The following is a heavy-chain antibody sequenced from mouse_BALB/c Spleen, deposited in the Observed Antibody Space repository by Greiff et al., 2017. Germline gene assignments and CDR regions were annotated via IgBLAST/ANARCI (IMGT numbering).Heavy chain of an antibody. CDR1: GFSLTSYD. CDR3: VRDTSTMVSDGFDV. D-gene: IGHD2-2*01. CDR2: IWTGGGT. V-gene: IGHV2-9-2*01. J-gene: IGHJ1*01. Sequence: QVQLQQSGPGLVAPSQSLSITCTVSGFSLTSYDISWIRQPPGKGLEWLGVIWTGGGTNYNSAFMSRLSISKDNSKSQVFLKMNSLQTDDTAIYYCVRDTSTMVSDGFDVWGAGTTVTVAS.